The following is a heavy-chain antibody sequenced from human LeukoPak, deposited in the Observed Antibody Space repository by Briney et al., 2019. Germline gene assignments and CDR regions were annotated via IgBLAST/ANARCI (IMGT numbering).Heavy chain of an antibody. V-gene: IGHV3-48*03. Sequence: GGSLRLSCAAAGFTSSSNEMNWVRQAPGKGLECVSYISSSGNTIYYADSVKGRFTISRDNAKNSLSLQVNSLRAEDTAAYYCARGTKRITVAGVGYFDYWGQGTLVTVSS. CDR3: ARGTKRITVAGVGYFDY. D-gene: IGHD6-19*01. CDR1: GFTSSSNE. CDR2: ISSSGNTI. J-gene: IGHJ4*02.